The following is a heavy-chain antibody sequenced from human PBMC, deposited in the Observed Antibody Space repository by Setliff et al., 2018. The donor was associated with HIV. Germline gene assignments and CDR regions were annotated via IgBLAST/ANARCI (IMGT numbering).Heavy chain of an antibody. J-gene: IGHJ4*02. CDR3: ARRALRDGFHPQYYFDF. Sequence: GESLTISCKGSGHNFTTYWIAWLRQMPGKGLECMGLIYPGDSDTRLSPSLQGQVTISADRSTSTAYVQWSSLRASDTAMYYCARRALRDGFHPQYYFDFWGQGTLVTVSS. CDR1: GHNFTTYW. CDR2: IYPGDSDT. V-gene: IGHV5-51*01. D-gene: IGHD4-4*01.